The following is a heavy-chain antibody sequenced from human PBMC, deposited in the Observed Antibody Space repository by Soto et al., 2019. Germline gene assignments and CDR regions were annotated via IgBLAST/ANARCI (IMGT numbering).Heavy chain of an antibody. Sequence: SETLSLTCAVYGGSFSGYYWSWIRQPPGKGLEWIGEINHSGSTNYNPSLKSRVTTSVDTSKNQFSLKLSSVTAADTAVYYCARGLTTVSYYYYYGMDVWGQGTTVTVSS. CDR1: GGSFSGYY. CDR2: INHSGST. D-gene: IGHD4-17*01. CDR3: ARGLTTVSYYYYYGMDV. V-gene: IGHV4-34*01. J-gene: IGHJ6*02.